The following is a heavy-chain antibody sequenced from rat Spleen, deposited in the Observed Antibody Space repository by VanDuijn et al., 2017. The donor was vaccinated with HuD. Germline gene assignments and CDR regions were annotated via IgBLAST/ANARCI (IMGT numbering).Heavy chain of an antibody. CDR1: GFTFNNYW. D-gene: IGHD4-3*01. V-gene: IGHV5-31*01. CDR2: ITNTGGST. J-gene: IGHJ2*01. CDR3: TRERGRYNSGYFDY. Sequence: EVQLVESGGGLVQPGRSLKLSCVASGFTFNNYWMTWIRQAPGKGLEWVASITNTGGSTYYPDSVKGRFTISRDNAKGTLYLQMNSLRSEDTATYYCTRERGRYNSGYFDYWGQGVMVTVSS.